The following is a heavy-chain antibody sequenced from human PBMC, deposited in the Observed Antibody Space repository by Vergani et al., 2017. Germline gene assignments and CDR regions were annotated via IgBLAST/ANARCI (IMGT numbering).Heavy chain of an antibody. V-gene: IGHV3-49*04. CDR2: IRNKAYGGTA. CDR3: SSGRGYSFGYSDW. J-gene: IGHJ4*02. Sequence: EVQLVESGGGLVPPGRSLRLSCAASGFSFGDYAMTWVRQAPGKGLEWVAFIRNKAYGGTAEYAASVKGRFTISIDDSKRLAYLQLSGVKTEDTAVYFCSSGRGYSFGYSDWWGEIMLVTVSS. CDR1: GFSFGDYA. D-gene: IGHD5-18*01.